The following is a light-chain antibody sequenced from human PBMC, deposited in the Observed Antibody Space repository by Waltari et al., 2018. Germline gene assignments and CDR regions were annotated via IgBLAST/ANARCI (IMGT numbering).Light chain of an antibody. J-gene: IGLJ3*02. CDR2: EDT. CDR1: SSDVGRYSL. CDR3: CSYTLTNTWL. Sequence: QSALTQPASVSGSPGQPITISCTGTSSDVGRYSLVSWYRQHPGEAPRVIIFEDTKRPSGVSNRFSGSKSGNTASLTISGLQAEDEADYYCCSYTLTNTWLFGGGTKLTVL. V-gene: IGLV2-23*01.